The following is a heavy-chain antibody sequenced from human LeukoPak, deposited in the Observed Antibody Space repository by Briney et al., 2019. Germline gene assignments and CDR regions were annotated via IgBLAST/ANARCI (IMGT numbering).Heavy chain of an antibody. V-gene: IGHV3-30*02. J-gene: IGHJ4*02. CDR2: IGYDGSYE. CDR1: GFTFSNYG. CDR3: AKGTDYHIDY. Sequence: GGSLRLSCGASGFTFSNYGMHWGGQAPGKGLEGGAFIGYDGSYEHYPDSVRGRFTISRDNSKNTYYLQMNSLRAEDTAVYYCAKGTDYHIDYWGQGALVTVSS. D-gene: IGHD3-10*01.